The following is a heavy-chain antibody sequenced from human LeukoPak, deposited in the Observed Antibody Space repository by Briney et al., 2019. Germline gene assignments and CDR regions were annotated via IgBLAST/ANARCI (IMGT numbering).Heavy chain of an antibody. J-gene: IGHJ3*02. CDR2: IGNTET. V-gene: IGHV3-23*01. CDR3: AKDAIRGNGIYDAFDI. D-gene: IGHD3-10*01. CDR1: GFTFDTNA. Sequence: PGGSLSLSGAASGFTFDTNAMSWVRQAPGKGLKWFSTIGNTETYYADSVKGRFTISRDNRQNTVYLQMTSLRAEDTAVYFCAKDAIRGNGIYDAFDIWGQGTRVTVSS.